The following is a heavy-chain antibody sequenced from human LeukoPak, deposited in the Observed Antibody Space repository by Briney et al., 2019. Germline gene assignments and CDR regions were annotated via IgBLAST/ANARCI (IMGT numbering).Heavy chain of an antibody. CDR2: IYYSGST. CDR3: ASIPLRRGDWYFNY. Sequence: SETLSLTCSVSGGSISSYYWSWIRQSPEKGVEWIGYIYYSGSTNYNPSLMSRVTISVDTSKKQVSLNLSSVTAADTAVYYCASIPLRRGDWYFNYWGQGTLVSVSS. CDR1: GGSISSYY. V-gene: IGHV4-59*01. J-gene: IGHJ4*02. D-gene: IGHD2-21*02.